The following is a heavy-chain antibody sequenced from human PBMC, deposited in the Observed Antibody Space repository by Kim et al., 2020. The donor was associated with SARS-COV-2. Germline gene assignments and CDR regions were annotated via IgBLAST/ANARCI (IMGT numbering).Heavy chain of an antibody. V-gene: IGHV5-51*01. CDR3: ARSTGYSIGWSFDY. Sequence: SPSFQGQVTISADKSISTAYLQWSSLKASDTAMYYCARSTGYSIGWSFDYWGQGTLVTVSS. D-gene: IGHD6-19*01. J-gene: IGHJ4*02.